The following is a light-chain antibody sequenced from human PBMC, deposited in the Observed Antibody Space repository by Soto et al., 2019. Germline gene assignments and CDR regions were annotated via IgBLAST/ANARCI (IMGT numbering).Light chain of an antibody. J-gene: IGKJ2*01. V-gene: IGKV1-5*01. CDR3: QQYSAYPYT. CDR1: QSIRSW. CDR2: DGS. Sequence: DIQMTQFPSTLSASVGDRVTITCRASQSIRSWLAWYQQKPGKAPKLLIYDGSSLQSGVPSGFSGSGSGTEFTPTINSLQPDDFATYYCQQYSAYPYTSGQGTKVETK.